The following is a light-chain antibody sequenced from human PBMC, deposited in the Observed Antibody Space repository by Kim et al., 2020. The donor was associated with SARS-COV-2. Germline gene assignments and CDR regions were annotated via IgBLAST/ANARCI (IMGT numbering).Light chain of an antibody. CDR1: QSISTS. CDR3: QQYINWPPKYT. V-gene: IGKV3-15*01. J-gene: IGKJ2*01. Sequence: SPGERGTLSCRVSQSISTSLAWYQQKPGQAPRLLIYRASTRATGIPARFSGSGSGTEFTLTISSLQSEDFALYYCQQYINWPPKYTFGRGTKLEI. CDR2: RAS.